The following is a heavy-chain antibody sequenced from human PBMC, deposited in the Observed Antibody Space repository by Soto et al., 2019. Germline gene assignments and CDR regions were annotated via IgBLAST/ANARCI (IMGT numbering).Heavy chain of an antibody. J-gene: IGHJ6*02. CDR1: GGSISSSCCY. Sequence: PSETRSLTCSVSGGSISSSCCYWGRIRQPPGKGLEWIGSIYYSGSTYYNPSLKSRVTMSVDTSKKQFSLKLTSVTAADTAVYYCARYSNNWFQTEGMDVWGQGTTVTVSS. V-gene: IGHV4-39*07. CDR3: ARYSNNWFQTEGMDV. D-gene: IGHD6-13*01. CDR2: IYYSGST.